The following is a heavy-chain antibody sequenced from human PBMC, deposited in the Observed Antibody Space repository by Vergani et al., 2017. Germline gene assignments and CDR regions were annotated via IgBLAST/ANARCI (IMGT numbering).Heavy chain of an antibody. Sequence: EVQLLESGGGLVQPGGSLRLSCAASGFTFSSYAMSWVRQAPGKGLEWVSAISGSGGSTYYADSVKGRFTISRDNSKNTLYLQMNSLRAEDTAVYYCAKYLVYYYDSSGYYDYYYGMDVWGQGTTVTVSS. V-gene: IGHV3-23*01. CDR2: ISGSGGST. D-gene: IGHD3-22*01. CDR3: AKYLVYYYDSSGYYDYYYGMDV. CDR1: GFTFSSYA. J-gene: IGHJ6*02.